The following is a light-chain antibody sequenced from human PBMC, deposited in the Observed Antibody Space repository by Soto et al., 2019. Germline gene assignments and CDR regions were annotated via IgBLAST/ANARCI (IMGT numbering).Light chain of an antibody. CDR1: SGHSTYA. J-gene: IGLJ3*02. CDR2: LDSAGRH. CDR3: QTWGTGIRV. Sequence: QLVLTQSPSASASLGASVKLTCTLSSGHSTYAIAWHQQQPEKGPRFLMNLDSAGRHSKGDEIPDRFSGSSSGAERYLTISSLQSEDEAAYYCQTWGTGIRVFGGGTKLTVL. V-gene: IGLV4-69*01.